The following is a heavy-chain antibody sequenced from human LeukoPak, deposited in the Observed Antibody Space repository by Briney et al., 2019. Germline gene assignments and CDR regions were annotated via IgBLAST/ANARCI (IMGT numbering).Heavy chain of an antibody. CDR3: ARGYYGSGSHCCHMDV. Sequence: SETLSLTCTVSGASIISDTYYWSWIRQPPGKGLEWIGEINHSGSTNYNSSLKSRVTISVDTSKNQFSLKLSSVTAADTAVYYCARGYYGSGSHCCHMDVWGKGTTITVS. CDR1: GASIISDTYY. J-gene: IGHJ6*03. V-gene: IGHV4-39*07. CDR2: INHSGST. D-gene: IGHD3-10*01.